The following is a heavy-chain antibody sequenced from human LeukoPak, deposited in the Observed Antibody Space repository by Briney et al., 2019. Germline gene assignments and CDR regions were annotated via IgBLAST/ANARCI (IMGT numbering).Heavy chain of an antibody. V-gene: IGHV3-23*01. J-gene: IGHJ4*02. CDR1: GFTFSSYA. Sequence: GCSLRLSCAASGFTFSSYAMSWVRQAPAKGLEGVSAISGSGGSTYYADSVKGRFTISRDNSKNTLYLQMNSVRAEDTAVYYCAKDSWSYGHSYYFDYWGQGTLVTVSS. CDR2: ISGSGGST. CDR3: AKDSWSYGHSYYFDY. D-gene: IGHD5-18*01.